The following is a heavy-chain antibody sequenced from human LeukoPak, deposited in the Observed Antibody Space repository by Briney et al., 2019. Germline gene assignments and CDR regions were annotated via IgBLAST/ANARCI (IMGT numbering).Heavy chain of an antibody. J-gene: IGHJ4*02. D-gene: IGHD1-26*01. CDR2: ISGSGGST. CDR3: AKDYTRGSYEGLDY. CDR1: GFTFSSSA. Sequence: GGSLRLSCAASGFTFSSSAMSWVRQAPGKGLEWVSRISGSGGSTYYADSVKGRFTISRDNSKNTLFLQMNSLRAEDTAAYYCAKDYTRGSYEGLDYWGQGTLVTVSP. V-gene: IGHV3-23*01.